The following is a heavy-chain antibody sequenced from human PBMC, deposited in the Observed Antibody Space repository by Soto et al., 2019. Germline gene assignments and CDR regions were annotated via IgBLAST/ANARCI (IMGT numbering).Heavy chain of an antibody. J-gene: IGHJ6*03. Sequence: EVQLVESGGGLVKPGGPLTLSCEGSGFTFRNAWMSWVRQAPGKGLEWVGRIKSFSDGETTNYAAPVKGRFTISRDDLKNTLYLRMGSLKSEDTAVYYCTTDRIIWFGEYTIAMDVWGEGATGSVSS. CDR1: GFTFRNAW. D-gene: IGHD3-10*01. CDR2: IKSFSDGETT. CDR3: TTDRIIWFGEYTIAMDV. V-gene: IGHV3-15*01.